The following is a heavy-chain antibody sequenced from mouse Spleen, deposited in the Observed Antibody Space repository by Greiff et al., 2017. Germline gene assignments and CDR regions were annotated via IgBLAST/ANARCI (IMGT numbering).Heavy chain of an antibody. V-gene: IGHV3-6*01. Sequence: EVQLVESGPGLVKPSQSLSLTCSVTGYSITSGYYWNWIRQFPGNKLEWMGYISYDGSNNYNPSLKNRISITRDTSKNQFFLKLNSVTTEDTATYYCARDSLITTVGGFAYWGQGTLVTVSA. J-gene: IGHJ3*01. CDR2: ISYDGSN. D-gene: IGHD1-1*01. CDR3: ARDSLITTVGGFAY. CDR1: GYSITSGYY.